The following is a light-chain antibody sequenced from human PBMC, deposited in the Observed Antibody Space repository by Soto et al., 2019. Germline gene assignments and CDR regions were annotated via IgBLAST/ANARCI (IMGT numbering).Light chain of an antibody. CDR1: SSDVGGYNY. CDR2: DVT. CDR3: SSYTSINTLV. V-gene: IGLV2-14*01. Sequence: QSALTQPASVSGSPGQSITISCTGTSSDVGGYNYVSWYQQHPVKAPKLMIYDVTVRPSGVSNRFSGSKSGNTASLTISGLQAEDEADYYCSSYTSINTLVFGTGTKVTVL. J-gene: IGLJ1*01.